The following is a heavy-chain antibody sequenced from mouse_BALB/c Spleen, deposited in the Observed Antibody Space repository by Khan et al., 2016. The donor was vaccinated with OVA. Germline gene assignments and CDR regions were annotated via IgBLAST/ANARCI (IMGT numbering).Heavy chain of an antibody. Sequence: VQLQQSGAELVRPGALVKLSCKASGFNTKDYYIHWVKQRPEQGLEWIGWIDPENGNTIYDSKFQGKASITADTSSNTAYLQLSSLTSEDTAVYYCARRDYDAMDYWAQGTSVTVSS. CDR2: IDPENGNT. V-gene: IGHV14-1*02. CDR3: ARRDYDAMDY. D-gene: IGHD2-4*01. CDR1: GFNTKDYY. J-gene: IGHJ4*01.